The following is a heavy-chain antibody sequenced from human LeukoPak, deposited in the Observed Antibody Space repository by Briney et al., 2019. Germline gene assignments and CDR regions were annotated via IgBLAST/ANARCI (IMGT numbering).Heavy chain of an antibody. CDR2: IYYSGST. Sequence: PSETLPLTCTISAGFISDNRYYWDWIRQSPGKGLEWIASIYYSGSTYYNSSLKSRVTISIDTSTNQFFLKLTSVTPADKAFYYCASHPEAYSGEGTLLTVSS. V-gene: IGHV4-39*01. CDR1: AGFISDNRYY. J-gene: IGHJ4*02. CDR3: ASHPEAY.